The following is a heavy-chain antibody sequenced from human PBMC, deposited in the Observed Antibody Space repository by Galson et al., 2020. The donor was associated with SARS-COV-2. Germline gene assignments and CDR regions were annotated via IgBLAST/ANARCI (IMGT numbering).Heavy chain of an antibody. V-gene: IGHV3-21*01. D-gene: IGHD5-18*01. Sequence: KIGESLKISCAASGFTFSSYSMNWVRQAPGKGLEWVSSISSSSSYIYYADSVKGRFTISRDNAKNSLYLQMNSLRAEDTAVYYCARPITVDTAMYYYYYGMDVWGQGTTVTVSS. CDR1: GFTFSSYS. J-gene: IGHJ6*02. CDR2: ISSSSSYI. CDR3: ARPITVDTAMYYYYYGMDV.